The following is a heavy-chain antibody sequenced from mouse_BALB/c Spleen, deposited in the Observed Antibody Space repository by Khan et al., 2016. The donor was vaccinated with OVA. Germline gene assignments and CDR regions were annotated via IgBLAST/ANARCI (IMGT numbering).Heavy chain of an antibody. D-gene: IGHD2-2*01. J-gene: IGHJ3*01. V-gene: IGHV2-3*01. CDR3: AIIYYGYDWFTY. Sequence: QVQLKQSGPGLVAPSQSLSITCTVSVLSLSNYGVSWVRQPPGKGLEWLGVIWGDGNTNYHSVLKTRLSISKDNSKSQVFLKLNSLQTDDTATYYWAIIYYGYDWFTYWGQGTLVTVSA. CDR2: IWGDGNT. CDR1: VLSLSNYG.